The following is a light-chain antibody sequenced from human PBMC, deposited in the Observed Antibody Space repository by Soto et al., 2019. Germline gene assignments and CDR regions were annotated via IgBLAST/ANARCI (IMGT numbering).Light chain of an antibody. CDR3: QQLNIYPLT. J-gene: IGKJ3*01. CDR2: SAS. CDR1: QVSISY. V-gene: IGKV1-9*01. Sequence: IQLTQSPSFLSASVGDRVTITCRAIQVSISYLAWYQQKPGKAPKLLIDSASTLQSGVPSRFSGSGSGTEFTLTINSLQPEDFATYYCQQLNIYPLTFGPGTKVDIK.